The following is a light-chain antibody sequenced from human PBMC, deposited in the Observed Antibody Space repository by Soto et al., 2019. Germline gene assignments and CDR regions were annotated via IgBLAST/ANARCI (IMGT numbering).Light chain of an antibody. J-gene: IGKJ4*01. V-gene: IGKV3-11*01. Sequence: EIVLTQSPATLSLSPGERAALSCRASQGVGRFLAWYQQKPGQAPRLLIYDPSNRATGIPARFSGSGSETDFTLAIDNLEPEDFAVYYCQQRGGWPLTFGGGTKVEIK. CDR1: QGVGRF. CDR2: DPS. CDR3: QQRGGWPLT.